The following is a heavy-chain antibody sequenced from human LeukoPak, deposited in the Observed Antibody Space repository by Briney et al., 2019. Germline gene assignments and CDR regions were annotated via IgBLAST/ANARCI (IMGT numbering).Heavy chain of an antibody. D-gene: IGHD5-24*01. CDR1: GYTFTSYD. CDR3: ARGKARDGYNYPGIFDY. Sequence: ASVKVSCKAFGYTFTSYDINWVRQATGQGLEWMGWMNPNSGNTGYAQKIQGRVTMTRNTSISTAYMELSSLRSEDTAVYYCARGKARDGYNYPGIFDYWGQGTLVTVSS. J-gene: IGHJ4*02. CDR2: MNPNSGNT. V-gene: IGHV1-8*01.